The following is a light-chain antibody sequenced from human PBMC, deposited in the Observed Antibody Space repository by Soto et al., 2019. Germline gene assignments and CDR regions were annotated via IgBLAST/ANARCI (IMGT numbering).Light chain of an antibody. V-gene: IGKV2-28*01. J-gene: IGKJ1*01. CDR1: QSLLQSNGYNY. Sequence: DIVVTQSPLSLPVTPGEPASISCRSSQSLLQSNGYNYLHWYLQKPGQSPQLLIYWGSNRASGVPDRFSGSGSGTDFTLKISRVDAEDVGIYYCMQALQLPRTFGQGTKVEIK. CDR3: MQALQLPRT. CDR2: WGS.